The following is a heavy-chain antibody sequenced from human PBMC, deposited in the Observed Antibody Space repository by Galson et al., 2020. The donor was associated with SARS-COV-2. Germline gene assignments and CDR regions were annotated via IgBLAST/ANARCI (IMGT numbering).Heavy chain of an antibody. J-gene: IGHJ6*02. D-gene: IGHD3-22*01. V-gene: IGHV1-69*13. CDR3: ARQIVGSGYYIYYYYGMDV. CDR2: IIPIFGTA. Sequence: SVKVSCKASGGTFSSYAISWVRQAPGQGLEWMGGIIPIFGTANYAQKFQGRVTITADESTSTAYMELSSLRSEDTAVYYCARQIVGSGYYIYYYYGMDVWGQGTTVTVSS. CDR1: GGTFSSYA.